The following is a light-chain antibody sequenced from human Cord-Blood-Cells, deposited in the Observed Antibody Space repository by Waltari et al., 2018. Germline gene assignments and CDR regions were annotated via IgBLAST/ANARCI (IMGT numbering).Light chain of an antibody. CDR3: QQYNNWPRT. V-gene: IGKV3-15*01. J-gene: IGKJ1*01. Sequence: EIVIRHSPATLCVSPGEIATLSCRASQSVSSNLAWYQQKPGQAPRLLIYGASTRATGIPARFSGSGSGTEFTLTISSLQSEDFAVYYCQQYNNWPRTFGQGTKVEIK. CDR2: GAS. CDR1: QSVSSN.